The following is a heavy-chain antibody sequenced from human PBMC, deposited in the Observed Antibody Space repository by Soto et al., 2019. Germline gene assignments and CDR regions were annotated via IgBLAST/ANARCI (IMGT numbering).Heavy chain of an antibody. CDR3: ANMAAAATG. Sequence: GGSLRLSCAASGFTFSSYGMHWVRQAPGKGLEWVAVISYDGSNKYYADSVKGRFTISRDNSKNTLYLQMNSLRPEDTAVYYCANMAAAATGWGQGTLVTVS. J-gene: IGHJ4*02. V-gene: IGHV3-30*18. D-gene: IGHD6-13*01. CDR1: GFTFSSYG. CDR2: ISYDGSNK.